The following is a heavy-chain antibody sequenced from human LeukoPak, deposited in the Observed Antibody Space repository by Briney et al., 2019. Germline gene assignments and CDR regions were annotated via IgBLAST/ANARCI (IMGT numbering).Heavy chain of an antibody. D-gene: IGHD6-13*01. CDR1: GFTFSSYA. CDR2: TSGSGGST. V-gene: IGHV3-23*01. Sequence: GGSLRLSCAASGFTFSSYAMSWVRQAPGKGLEWVSATSGSGGSTYYADSVKGRFTISRDNSKNTLYLQMNSLRAEDTAVYYCAKPGYSSSWYYFDYWGQGTLVTVSP. CDR3: AKPGYSSSWYYFDY. J-gene: IGHJ4*02.